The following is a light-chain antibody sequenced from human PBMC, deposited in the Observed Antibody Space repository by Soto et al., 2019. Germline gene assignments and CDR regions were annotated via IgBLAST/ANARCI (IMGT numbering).Light chain of an antibody. CDR1: QDIKND. Sequence: AIQMTQSPSSLSAFVGDRVTLTCRASQDIKNDLGWYQQKPGQAPKLLIYASSNLHSGVPSRFSGSGSGTDFAFTITSLQPEDFATYYCLQDFNYPWTFGQGTKVEI. CDR2: ASS. J-gene: IGKJ1*01. V-gene: IGKV1-6*02. CDR3: LQDFNYPWT.